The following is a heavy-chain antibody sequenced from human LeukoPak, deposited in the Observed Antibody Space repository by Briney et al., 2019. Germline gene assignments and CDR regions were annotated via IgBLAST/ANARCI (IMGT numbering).Heavy chain of an antibody. Sequence: GGSLRLSCAASGFTFSNHAMSWARQAPGKGLEWVSSISGSGGSTYYADSVKGRFTIYRDNSKNTLFLQMNSLRAEDTAVYYCAKDPYYYDTSGYNGDYWGQGTLVTVSS. D-gene: IGHD3-22*01. CDR2: ISGSGGST. CDR3: AKDPYYYDTSGYNGDY. J-gene: IGHJ4*02. V-gene: IGHV3-23*01. CDR1: GFTFSNHA.